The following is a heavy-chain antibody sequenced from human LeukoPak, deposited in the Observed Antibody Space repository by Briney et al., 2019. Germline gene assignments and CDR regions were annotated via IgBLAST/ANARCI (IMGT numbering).Heavy chain of an antibody. CDR2: IETDGTST. CDR1: GFTFSSYW. V-gene: IGHV3-74*01. Sequence: GGSLRLSCAASGFTFSSYWMHWVRQAPGKGLVWVSRIETDGTSTRYADSVEGRFTISRDNAKNTLYLQMNSLRAEDTAVYYCARDRWPSGFDSWGQGTLVTVPS. D-gene: IGHD1-14*01. CDR3: ARDRWPSGFDS. J-gene: IGHJ4*02.